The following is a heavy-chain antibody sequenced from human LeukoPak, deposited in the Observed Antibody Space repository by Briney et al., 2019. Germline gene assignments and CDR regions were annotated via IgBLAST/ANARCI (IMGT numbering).Heavy chain of an antibody. CDR2: IYYSGST. V-gene: IGHV4-39*07. D-gene: IGHD3-10*01. J-gene: IGHJ6*03. CDR3: AREGSDYYYYMDV. CDR1: GGSISSSSYY. Sequence: SETLSLTCTVSGGSISSSSYYWGWIRQPPGKGLEWIGSIYYSGSTYYNPSLKSRVTISVDTSKNQFSLKLSSVTAADTAVYYCAREGSDYYYYMDVWGKGTTVTVSS.